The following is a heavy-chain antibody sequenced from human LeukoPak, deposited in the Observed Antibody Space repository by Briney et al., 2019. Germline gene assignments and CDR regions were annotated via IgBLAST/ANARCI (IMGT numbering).Heavy chain of an antibody. V-gene: IGHV3-11*01. J-gene: IGHJ4*02. D-gene: IGHD6-19*01. CDR1: GGSISSYY. CDR3: AKEGSGWFPAAYDY. CDR2: ISSSGSTI. Sequence: LSLTCTVSGGSISSYYWSWIRQAPGKGLEWVSYISSSGSTIYYADSVKGRFTISRDNAKNSLYLQMNSLRAEGTAVYYCAKEGSGWFPAAYDYWGQGTLVTVSS.